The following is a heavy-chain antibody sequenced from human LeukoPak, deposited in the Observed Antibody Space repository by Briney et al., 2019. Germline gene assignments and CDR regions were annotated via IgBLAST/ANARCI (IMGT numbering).Heavy chain of an antibody. V-gene: IGHV4-34*01. CDR2: INHSGST. J-gene: IGHJ4*02. D-gene: IGHD6-13*01. CDR3: ARGQAAAGYSPFDY. CDR1: GGSFSGYY. Sequence: PSETLSLTCAVYGGSFSGYYWSWIRQPPGKGLEWIAEINHSGSTNYNPSLKSRVTISVDTSKNQFSLKLSSVTAADTAVYYCARGQAAAGYSPFDYWGQGTLVTVSS.